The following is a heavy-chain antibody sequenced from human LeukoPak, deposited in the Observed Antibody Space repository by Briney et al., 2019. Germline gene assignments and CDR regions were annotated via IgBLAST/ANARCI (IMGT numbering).Heavy chain of an antibody. CDR3: AGGDYYYDSSGYYFPIFDY. J-gene: IGHJ4*02. CDR1: GGSISSYY. CDR2: IYYSGST. V-gene: IGHV4-59*01. D-gene: IGHD3-22*01. Sequence: SETLSLTCSVSGGSISSYYWSWIRQPPGKGLEWIGYIYYSGSTNYNPSLKSRVTISVDTSKNQFSLKLSSVTAADTAVYYCAGGDYYYDSSGYYFPIFDYWGQGTLVTVSS.